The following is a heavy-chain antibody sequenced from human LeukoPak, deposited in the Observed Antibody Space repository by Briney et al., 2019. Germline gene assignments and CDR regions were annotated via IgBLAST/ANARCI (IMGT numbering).Heavy chain of an antibody. D-gene: IGHD3-3*01. CDR2: IIGSGTST. V-gene: IGHV3-23*01. Sequence: PGGSLRLSCAASGIIFSNYWMSWVRQAPGKGLEWVSSIIGSGTSTNYADSVKGRFTISRDNSKNTVYMQMNSLRVEDTAIYYCAKELDSWSGYYTWWFDPWGPGIQVIVSS. CDR1: GIIFSNYW. CDR3: AKELDSWSGYYTWWFDP. J-gene: IGHJ5*02.